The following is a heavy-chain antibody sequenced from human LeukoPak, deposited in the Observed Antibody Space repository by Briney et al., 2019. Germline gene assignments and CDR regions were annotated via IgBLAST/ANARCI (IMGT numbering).Heavy chain of an antibody. J-gene: IGHJ1*01. Sequence: SVKVSCKASGGTFSSYAISWARQAPGQGLEWMGRIIPIFGIANYAQKFQGRVTITADKSTSTAYMELSGLRSEDTAVYYCAIPLPSEHFQHWGQGTLVTVSS. CDR2: IIPIFGIA. V-gene: IGHV1-69*04. CDR3: AIPLPSEHFQH. CDR1: GGTFSSYA.